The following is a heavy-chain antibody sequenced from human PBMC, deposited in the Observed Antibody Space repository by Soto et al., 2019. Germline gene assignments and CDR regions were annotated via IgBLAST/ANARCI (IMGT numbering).Heavy chain of an antibody. V-gene: IGHV5-51*01. J-gene: IGHJ3*02. CDR3: ARWNTAMVTRDAFDI. D-gene: IGHD5-18*01. Sequence: WESLKISWNGSGYSFTSYWIGWVLQMPGKGLEWMGIIYPGDSDTRYSPSFQGQVTISADKSISTAYLQWSSLKASDTAMYYCARWNTAMVTRDAFDIWGQGTMVTVSS. CDR1: GYSFTSYW. CDR2: IYPGDSDT.